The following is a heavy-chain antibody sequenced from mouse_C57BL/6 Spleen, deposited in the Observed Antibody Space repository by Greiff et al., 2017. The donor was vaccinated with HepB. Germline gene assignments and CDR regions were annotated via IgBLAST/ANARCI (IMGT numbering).Heavy chain of an antibody. CDR1: GFSLTSYG. CDR3: AKITTVVAPRAMDY. V-gene: IGHV2-4*01. Sequence: VQLQQSGPGLVQPSQSLSITCTVSGFSLTSYGVHWVRQPPGKGLEWLGVIWSGRSTDYNAAFISRLSISKDNSKSQVFFKMNSLQADDTAIYYCAKITTVVAPRAMDYWGQGTSVTVSS. D-gene: IGHD1-1*01. J-gene: IGHJ4*01. CDR2: IWSGRST.